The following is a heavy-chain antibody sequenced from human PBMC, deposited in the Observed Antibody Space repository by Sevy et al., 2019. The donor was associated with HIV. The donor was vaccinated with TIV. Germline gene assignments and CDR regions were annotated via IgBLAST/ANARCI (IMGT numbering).Heavy chain of an antibody. CDR1: GFTFSTYD. Sequence: GGSLRLSCVASGFTFSTYDMHWVRQVTGKGLEWVSGIGTLTDTYYPDSVKGRFINSRENAKNSSYLQMDSLRAGDTAVYYCARACAAAGGKSGPIDAFDIWGQGTLVTVSS. CDR3: ARACAAAGGKSGPIDAFDI. J-gene: IGHJ3*02. D-gene: IGHD6-13*01. CDR2: IGTLTDT. V-gene: IGHV3-13*01.